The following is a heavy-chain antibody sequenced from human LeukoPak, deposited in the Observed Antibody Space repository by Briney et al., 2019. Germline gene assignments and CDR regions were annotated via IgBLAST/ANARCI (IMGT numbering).Heavy chain of an antibody. J-gene: IGHJ4*02. Sequence: ASVKVSYKASGYTFTGYYMHWVRQAPGQGLEWMGRINPNSGGTNYAQKFQGRVTMTRDTSISTAYMELSRLRSDDTAVYYCARSYYYDSSEVDYWGQGTLVTVSS. V-gene: IGHV1-2*06. CDR3: ARSYYYDSSEVDY. CDR2: INPNSGGT. D-gene: IGHD3-22*01. CDR1: GYTFTGYY.